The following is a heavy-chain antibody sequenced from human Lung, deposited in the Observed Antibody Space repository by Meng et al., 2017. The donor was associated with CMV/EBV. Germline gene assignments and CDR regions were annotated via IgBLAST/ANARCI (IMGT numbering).Heavy chain of an antibody. J-gene: IGHJ1*01. CDR2: IPHRGSS. CDR1: GAPITNHNW. V-gene: IGHV4-4*02. Sequence: QVLFREAVPALGKAAETLSVTCAVSGAPITNHNWWAWVRQSPGKGLEWIGAIPHRGSSAYNPSLKSRVSMSIDKSKNQFSLKLTSVTAADTAVYHCLRRSGGSVWGQGTLVTVSS. CDR3: LRRSGGSV. D-gene: IGHD3-10*01.